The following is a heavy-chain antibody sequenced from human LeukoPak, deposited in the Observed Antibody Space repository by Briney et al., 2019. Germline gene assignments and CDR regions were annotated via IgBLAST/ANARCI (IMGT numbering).Heavy chain of an antibody. Sequence: TGGSLRLSCVVSGYSFSTNMMTWVRQAPGKGLEWVATILPAGKKSYRVEPVKGRFTVSRDNAKNLLFLQMNSLRADDTAVYYCLSAHGYWGQGTLVTVPS. V-gene: IGHV3-7*01. J-gene: IGHJ4*02. CDR3: LSAHGY. CDR1: GYSFSTNM. CDR2: ILPAGKKS.